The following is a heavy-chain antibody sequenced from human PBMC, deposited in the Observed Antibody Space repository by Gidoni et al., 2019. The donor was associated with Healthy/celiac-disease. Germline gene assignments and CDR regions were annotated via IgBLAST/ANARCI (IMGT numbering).Heavy chain of an antibody. CDR1: GFPFSRYA. Sequence: VQLLESGVGLLQPVGSLILSFASSGFPFSRYAMSWVRQAPGKGLEWVSAISGSGGRKYYADSVKGRFTISRDNSKNTLYLQMNSLRAEDTAVYYCAKDRITGTTRWFDPWGQGTLVTVSS. V-gene: IGHV3-23*01. CDR2: ISGSGGRK. J-gene: IGHJ5*02. D-gene: IGHD1-7*01. CDR3: AKDRITGTTRWFDP.